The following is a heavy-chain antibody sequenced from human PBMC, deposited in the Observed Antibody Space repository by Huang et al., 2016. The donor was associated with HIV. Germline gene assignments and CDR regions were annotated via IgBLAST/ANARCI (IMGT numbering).Heavy chain of an antibody. D-gene: IGHD3-16*01. CDR1: GYTFTRNH. Sequence: QVQLVQSGAEVKKPGASVKVSCKASGYTFTRNHIHWVRQAPGQGLEWMGIINPSSGSTRDEQKVQGRVTMTRDTATSTVYMELSSLRSEDTAVYYCARGPYSDYVWGSYFDYWGQGTLVTVSS. J-gene: IGHJ4*02. CDR2: INPSSGST. V-gene: IGHV1-46*01. CDR3: ARGPYSDYVWGSYFDY.